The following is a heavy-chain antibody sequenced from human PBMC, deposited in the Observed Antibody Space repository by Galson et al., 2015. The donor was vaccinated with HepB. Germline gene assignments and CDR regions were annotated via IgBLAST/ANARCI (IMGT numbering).Heavy chain of an antibody. CDR1: GFTFSSYS. V-gene: IGHV3-48*01. D-gene: IGHD4-17*01. Sequence: SLRLSCAASGFTFSSYSMNWVRQAPGKGLEWVSYISSSSSTIYYADSVKGRFTISRDNAKNSLYLQMNSLRAEGTAVYYCAREGGVTTYNPLVYWGQGTLVTVSS. CDR3: AREGGVTTYNPLVY. CDR2: ISSSSSTI. J-gene: IGHJ4*02.